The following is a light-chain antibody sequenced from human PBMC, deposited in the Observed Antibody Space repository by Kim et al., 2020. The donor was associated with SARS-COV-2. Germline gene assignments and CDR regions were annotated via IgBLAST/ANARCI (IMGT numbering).Light chain of an antibody. V-gene: IGKV1-12*01. CDR1: QDITNW. CDR2: TAS. J-gene: IGKJ2*01. Sequence: AAVGDRATITCRAGQDITNWLAWEQQKPGKAPELLLYTASNLQSGVPSRFSGSGSGTDFTLTISGLQPEDFATYFCQQAYTFPYTFGQGTKVDIK. CDR3: QQAYTFPYT.